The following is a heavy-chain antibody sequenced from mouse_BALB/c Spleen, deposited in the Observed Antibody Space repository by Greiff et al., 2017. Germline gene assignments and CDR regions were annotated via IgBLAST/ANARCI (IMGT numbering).Heavy chain of an antibody. D-gene: IGHD1-1*01. CDR2: IDTSDSYT. Sequence: VQLQQPGAELVMPGASVKMSCKASGYTFTDYWMPWVKQRPGQGLEWIGAIDTSDSYTSYNQKFKGKATLTVDESSSTAYMQLSSLTSEDSAVYYCARRDGSSLYAMDYWGQGTSVTVSS. CDR1: GYTFTDYW. V-gene: IGHV1-69*01. CDR3: ARRDGSSLYAMDY. J-gene: IGHJ4*01.